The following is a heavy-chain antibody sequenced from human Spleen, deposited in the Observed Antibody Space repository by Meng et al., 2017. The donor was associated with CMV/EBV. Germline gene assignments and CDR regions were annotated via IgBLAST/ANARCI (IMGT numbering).Heavy chain of an antibody. J-gene: IGHJ4*02. Sequence: GGSLRLSCAASGFSFSSYWMTWVRQAPGKGLEWVANIKLDGSEKYYVDSVKGRFTISRDNAKNSLYLQMSSLRAEDTAVYYCARDWCLDFWGQGTLVTVSS. CDR2: IKLDGSEK. CDR3: ARDWCLDF. D-gene: IGHD2-15*01. V-gene: IGHV3-7*01. CDR1: GFSFSSYW.